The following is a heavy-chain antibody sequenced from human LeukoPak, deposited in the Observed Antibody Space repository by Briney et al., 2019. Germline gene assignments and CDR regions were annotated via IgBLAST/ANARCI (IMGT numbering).Heavy chain of an antibody. Sequence: ASVKVSCKVSGYTLTELSMHWVRQAPGKGLEWMGGFDPEDGETIYAQKFQGRVTMTEDTSTDTAYMELSSLRSEDTAVYYCAHLVPAAMERWFDPWGQGTLVTVSS. J-gene: IGHJ5*02. V-gene: IGHV1-24*01. D-gene: IGHD2-2*01. CDR1: GYTLTELS. CDR3: AHLVPAAMERWFDP. CDR2: FDPEDGET.